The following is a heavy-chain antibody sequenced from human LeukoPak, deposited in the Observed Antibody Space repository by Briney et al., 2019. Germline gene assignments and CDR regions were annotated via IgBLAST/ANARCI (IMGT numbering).Heavy chain of an antibody. CDR1: GGSISSYY. V-gene: IGHV4-59*01. CDR2: IYYSGST. CDR3: ARTSMTREIRFDP. Sequence: PSETLSPTCTVSGGSISSYYWSWIRQPPGKGLEWIGYIYYSGSTNYNPSLKSRVTISVDTSKNQFSLKLSSVTAADTAVYYCARTSMTREIRFDPWGQGTLVTVSS. D-gene: IGHD4-11*01. J-gene: IGHJ5*02.